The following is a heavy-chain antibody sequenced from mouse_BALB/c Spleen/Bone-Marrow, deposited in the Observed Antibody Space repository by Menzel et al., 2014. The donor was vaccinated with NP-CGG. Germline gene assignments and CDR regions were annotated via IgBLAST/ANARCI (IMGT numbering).Heavy chain of an antibody. CDR1: GFDFSGYW. CDR2: INPDSSTI. V-gene: IGHV4-1*02. J-gene: IGHJ4*01. D-gene: IGHD1-1*01. CDR3: ARLGYYGVMAY. Sequence: EVKLMESGGGLVQPGRSLKLSCAASGFDFSGYWMSWVRQAPGKGLEWIGEINPDSSTINYTPPLKDKFIISRDNAKNTLYLQMSKVRSEDTALYYCARLGYYGVMAYWGQGTSVTVSS.